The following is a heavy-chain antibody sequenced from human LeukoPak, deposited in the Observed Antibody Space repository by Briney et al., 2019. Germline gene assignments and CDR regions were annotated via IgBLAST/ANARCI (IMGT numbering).Heavy chain of an antibody. J-gene: IGHJ3*02. CDR1: GGSISSYY. CDR2: IYHSGST. Sequence: PSETLSLTCTVSGGSISSYYWSWIRQPPGKGLEWIGYIYHSGSTYYNPSLKSRVTISVDRSKNQFSLKLSSVTAADTAVYYCARNYGGVSGATAFDIWGQGTMVTVSS. V-gene: IGHV4-59*12. D-gene: IGHD4-23*01. CDR3: ARNYGGVSGATAFDI.